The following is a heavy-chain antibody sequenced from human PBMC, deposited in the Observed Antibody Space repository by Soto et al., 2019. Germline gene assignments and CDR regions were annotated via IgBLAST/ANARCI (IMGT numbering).Heavy chain of an antibody. V-gene: IGHV1-69*13. Sequence: GASVKVSCKASGDGFRSYGINWVRQAPGQGLEWMGGIIPISGTTNYAQKFQGRVAITADESTDTVYMELSRLRSEDTAVYFCARVRCFNGLCHTADYGMDVWGQGTTVTVSS. CDR2: IIPISGTT. CDR3: ARVRCFNGLCHTADYGMDV. J-gene: IGHJ6*02. D-gene: IGHD2-8*01. CDR1: GDGFRSYG.